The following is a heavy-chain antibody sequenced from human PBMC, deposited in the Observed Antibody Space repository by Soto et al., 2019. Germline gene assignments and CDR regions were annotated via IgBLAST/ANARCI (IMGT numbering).Heavy chain of an antibody. V-gene: IGHV3-13*01. CDR2: IGTVGDT. Sequence: HPVGSLRLSCGASGFDLLTYDMHWVRQPSGEGLEWVSGIGTVGDTYYLDSVRGRFTISRDKGKGSVYLEMNDLRAGDTAVYLCVRRQALSYGQSGMDVWGQGTKVTVSS. CDR3: VRRQALSYGQSGMDV. CDR1: GFDLLTYD. D-gene: IGHD2-21*01. J-gene: IGHJ6*02.